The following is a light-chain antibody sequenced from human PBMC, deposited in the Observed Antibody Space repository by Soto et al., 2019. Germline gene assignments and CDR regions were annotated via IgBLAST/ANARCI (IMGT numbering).Light chain of an antibody. Sequence: EVVLTQSPVTLSLSPGERATLSCRASQSFRGLLAWYQQKPGQAPRLLIYDAYNRATGIPPRFSGSGSGTDFTLTISSLEPEGSAGSYCQQRHMWPITFGQGTRLASK. CDR3: QQRHMWPIT. CDR1: QSFRGL. CDR2: DAY. J-gene: IGKJ5*01. V-gene: IGKV3-11*01.